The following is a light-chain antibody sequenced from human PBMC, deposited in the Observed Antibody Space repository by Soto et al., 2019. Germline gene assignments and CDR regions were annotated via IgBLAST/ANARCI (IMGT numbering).Light chain of an antibody. J-gene: IGKJ5*01. V-gene: IGKV3D-20*02. CDR2: GAS. CDR3: QQRSNWFT. Sequence: EIVLTQSPGTLSLSPGERATLSCRASQSVSSSYLAWYQQRPGQAPRLLIYGASSRATGIPDRISGSGSGTDFTLTISSLEHEDFAVYYCQQRSNWFTFGQGTRLEIK. CDR1: QSVSSSY.